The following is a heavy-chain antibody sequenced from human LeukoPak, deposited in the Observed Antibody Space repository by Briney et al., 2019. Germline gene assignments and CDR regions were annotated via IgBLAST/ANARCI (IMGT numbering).Heavy chain of an antibody. J-gene: IGHJ6*03. Sequence: ASVKVSCKASGYTFTGYYMHWVRQAPGQGLEWMGRINPNSGGTNYAQKFQGRVTMTRDTSISTAYMELSRLRSDDTAVYYCASGSSGVPYYHYYMDVWGKGTTVTVSS. CDR3: ASGSSGVPYYHYYMDV. D-gene: IGHD3-10*01. CDR2: INPNSGGT. CDR1: GYTFTGYY. V-gene: IGHV1-2*06.